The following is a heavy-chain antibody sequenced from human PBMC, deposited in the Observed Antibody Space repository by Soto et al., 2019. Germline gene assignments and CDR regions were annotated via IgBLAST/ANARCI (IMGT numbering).Heavy chain of an antibody. V-gene: IGHV1-58*02. Sequence: SVKVSCKASGFTFTSSAMQWVRHARGQRLEWIGWIVVGSGNTNYAQKFQERVTITRDMSTSTAYMELSSLRYEDTAVYYCAAVSVVVAASFDYWGQGTLVTVSS. CDR1: GFTFTSSA. D-gene: IGHD2-15*01. J-gene: IGHJ4*02. CDR2: IVVGSGNT. CDR3: AAVSVVVAASFDY.